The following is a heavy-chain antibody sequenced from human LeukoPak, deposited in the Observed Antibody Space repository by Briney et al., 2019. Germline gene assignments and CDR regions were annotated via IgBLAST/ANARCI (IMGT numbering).Heavy chain of an antibody. Sequence: GGSLRLSCAASGFTFSSYSMHWVRQAPGKGLEWVSYISSSSSTIYYADSVKGRFTISRDNAKNSLYLQMNSLRAEDTAVYYCARDSGDYVWGSSTPSWGQGTMVTVSS. CDR1: GFTFSSYS. CDR2: ISSSSSTI. D-gene: IGHD3-16*01. CDR3: ARDSGDYVWGSSTPS. V-gene: IGHV3-48*04. J-gene: IGHJ3*01.